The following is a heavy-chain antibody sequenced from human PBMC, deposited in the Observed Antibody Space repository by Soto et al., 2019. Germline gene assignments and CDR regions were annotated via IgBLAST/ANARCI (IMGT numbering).Heavy chain of an antibody. V-gene: IGHV3-53*01. CDR2: IYSGGST. CDR3: AREGDIEPAGGHYYYGMDV. CDR1: GFTVSSDY. Sequence: GGSLRLSCAASGFTVSSDYMSWVRQAPGKGLEWVSVIYSGGSTYYADSVKGRFTISRDNSKNTLYLQMNSLRAEDTAVYYCAREGDIEPAGGHYYYGMDVWGQGTTVTVSS. D-gene: IGHD2-15*01. J-gene: IGHJ6*02.